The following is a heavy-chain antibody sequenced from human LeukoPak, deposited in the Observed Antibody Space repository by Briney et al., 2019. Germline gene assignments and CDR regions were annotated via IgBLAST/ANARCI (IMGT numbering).Heavy chain of an antibody. V-gene: IGHV3-21*01. CDR2: ISSSSSYI. CDR3: ARVFEAQGNAFDI. Sequence: GGSLRLSCAASGFTFSSYSMNWVRQAPGKGLEWVSSISSSSSYIYYADSVKGRFTISRDNAKNSLYLQMNSLRAEDTAVYYCARVFEAQGNAFDIWGQGTMVTVSS. J-gene: IGHJ3*02. CDR1: GFTFSSYS. D-gene: IGHD3-9*01.